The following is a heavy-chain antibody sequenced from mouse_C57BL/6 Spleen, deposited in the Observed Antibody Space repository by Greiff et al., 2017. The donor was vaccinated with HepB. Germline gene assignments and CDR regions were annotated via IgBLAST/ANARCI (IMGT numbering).Heavy chain of an antibody. CDR2: IDPSDSET. Sequence: QVQLKQPGAELVRPGSSVKLSCKASGYTFTSYWMHWVKQRPIQGLEWIGNIDPSDSETHYNQKFKDKATLTVDKSSSTAYMQLSSLTSEDSAVYYCARWGLLRPYFDYWGQGTTLTVSS. V-gene: IGHV1-52*01. J-gene: IGHJ2*01. D-gene: IGHD2-3*01. CDR1: GYTFTSYW. CDR3: ARWGLLRPYFDY.